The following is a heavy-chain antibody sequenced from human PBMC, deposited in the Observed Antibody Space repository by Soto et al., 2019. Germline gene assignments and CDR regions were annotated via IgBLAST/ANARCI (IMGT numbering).Heavy chain of an antibody. CDR2: IYYSGST. J-gene: IGHJ6*02. CDR1: GGSISSYY. CDR3: ARGRVAGNYYYYYGMDV. V-gene: IGHV4-59*01. D-gene: IGHD6-19*01. Sequence: SETLSLTCTVSGGSISSYYWSWMRQPPGKGLEWIGYIYYSGSTNYNPSLKSRVTISVDTSKNQFSLKLSSVTAADTAVYYCARGRVAGNYYYYYGMDVWGQGTTVTVS.